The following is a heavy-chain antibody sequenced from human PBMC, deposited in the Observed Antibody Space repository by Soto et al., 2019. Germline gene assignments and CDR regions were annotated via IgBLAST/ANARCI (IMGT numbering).Heavy chain of an antibody. D-gene: IGHD3-3*01. Sequence: PGGSLRLSCAASGFTFSSYWMSWVRQAPGKGLEWVANIKQDGSEKYYVDSVKGRFTIYRDNAKNSLYLQMNSLRAEDTAVYYCAREGDNYDFWSGYLHYFDYWGQGTLVTVSS. CDR3: AREGDNYDFWSGYLHYFDY. CDR1: GFTFSSYW. CDR2: IKQDGSEK. J-gene: IGHJ4*02. V-gene: IGHV3-7*03.